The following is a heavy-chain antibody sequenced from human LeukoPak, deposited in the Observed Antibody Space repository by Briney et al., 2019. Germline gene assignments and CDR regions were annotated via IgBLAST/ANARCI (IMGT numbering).Heavy chain of an antibody. V-gene: IGHV4-59*01. J-gene: IGHJ6*02. CDR1: GGSISTYY. CDR2: VYYSGST. D-gene: IGHD5-12*01. CDR3: ARGRRGYSGYVPGYGMDV. Sequence: SETLSLTCTVSGGSISTYYWSWIRQPPGKGLEWIGFVYYSGSTEYNPSLKSRVTISADTSKNQFSLKLSSVTAADTAVYFCARGRRGYSGYVPGYGMDVWGQGTTVTVSS.